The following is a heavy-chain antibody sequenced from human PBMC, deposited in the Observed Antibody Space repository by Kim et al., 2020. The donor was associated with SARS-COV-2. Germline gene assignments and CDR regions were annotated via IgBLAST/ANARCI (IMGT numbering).Heavy chain of an antibody. CDR3: ARLYYYDSSGYTNRLFDY. J-gene: IGHJ4*02. Sequence: ASVKVSCKASGYTFTSYGISWVRQAPGQGLEWMGWISAYNGNTNYAQKLQGRVTMTTDTSTSTAYMELRSLRSDDTAVYYCARLYYYDSSGYTNRLFDYWGQGTLVTVSS. CDR1: GYTFTSYG. D-gene: IGHD3-22*01. V-gene: IGHV1-18*01. CDR2: ISAYNGNT.